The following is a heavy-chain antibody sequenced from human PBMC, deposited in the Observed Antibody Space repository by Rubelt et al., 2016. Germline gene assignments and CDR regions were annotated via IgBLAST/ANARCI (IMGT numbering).Heavy chain of an antibody. V-gene: IGHV4-34*10. CDR2: INHSGST. J-gene: IGHJ4*02. CDR1: GGSFSGYS. CDR3: CSMFDS. D-gene: IGHD3-3*02. Sequence: QLQESGPGLATPSETLSLTCAVYGGSFSGYSWTWFRQSPGKGLEWIGEINHSGSTTYNPSLNSRVTISVAKSKNQFSLTLNAVTAADTAVDYCCSMFDSWGQGTLVTISS.